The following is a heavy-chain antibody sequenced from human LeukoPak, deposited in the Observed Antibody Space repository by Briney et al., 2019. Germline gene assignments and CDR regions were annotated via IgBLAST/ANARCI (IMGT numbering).Heavy chain of an antibody. CDR3: ARDRVWFGEMTPTGMDV. V-gene: IGHV3-21*01. D-gene: IGHD3-10*01. Sequence: GGSLRLYCAASGFTFSSYSMNWVRQAPGKGLEWVSSISSSSSYIYYADSVKGRFTISRDNAKNSLYLQMNSLRAEDTAVYYCARDRVWFGEMTPTGMDVWGKGTTVTVSS. CDR2: ISSSSSYI. CDR1: GFTFSSYS. J-gene: IGHJ6*03.